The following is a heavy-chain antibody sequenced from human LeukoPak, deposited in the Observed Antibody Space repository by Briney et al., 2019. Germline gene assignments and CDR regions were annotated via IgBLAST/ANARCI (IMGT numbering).Heavy chain of an antibody. J-gene: IGHJ4*02. CDR1: GGSISSGGYY. CDR3: ARGRLIKDIVVVPATPQGRFDY. CDR2: IYHSGST. D-gene: IGHD2-2*01. V-gene: IGHV4-39*07. Sequence: PSQTLSLTCTVSGGSISSGGYYWSWIRQPPGKGLEWIGSIYHSGSTYYNPSLKSRVTISVDTSKNQFSLKLSSVTAADTAVYYYARGRLIKDIVVVPATPQGRFDYWGQGTLVTVSS.